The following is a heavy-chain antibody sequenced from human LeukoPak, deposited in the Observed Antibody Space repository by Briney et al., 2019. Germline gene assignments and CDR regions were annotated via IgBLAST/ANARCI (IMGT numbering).Heavy chain of an antibody. Sequence: SETLSLTCTVSGGSVSSGSYYWSWIRQPPGKGLEWIGYIYYSGSTNYNPSLKSRVTISVDTSKNQFSLKLSSVTAADTAVYYCARMGVAGTGNWFDPWGQGTLVTVSS. CDR1: GGSVSSGSYY. CDR3: ARMGVAGTGNWFDP. CDR2: IYYSGST. D-gene: IGHD6-19*01. V-gene: IGHV4-61*01. J-gene: IGHJ5*02.